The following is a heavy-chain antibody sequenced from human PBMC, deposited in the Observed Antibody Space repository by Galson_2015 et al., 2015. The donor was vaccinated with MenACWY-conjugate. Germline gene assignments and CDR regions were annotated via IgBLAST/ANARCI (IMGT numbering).Heavy chain of an antibody. Sequence: SLRLSCATSGLTLSNVWMSWVRQAPGKGLEWVARIKCSTDGGTTDYATPVKGRFTILRDDSTNTLYLQMNSLKIEDTAMYFCTRDRDVGGSRWWFDPWGQGTLVTVSS. J-gene: IGHJ5*02. CDR3: TRDRDVGGSRWWFDP. V-gene: IGHV3-15*01. CDR1: GLTLSNVW. CDR2: IKCSTDGGTT. D-gene: IGHD2-15*01.